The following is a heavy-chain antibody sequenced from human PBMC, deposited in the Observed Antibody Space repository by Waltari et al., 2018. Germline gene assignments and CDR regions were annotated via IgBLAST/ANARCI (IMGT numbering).Heavy chain of an antibody. CDR2: IIPIFGTE. Sequence: QVQLVQSGAEVKKPGSSVKVSCKASGGTFSSYAISWLRQAPGQGLEWMGGIIPIFGTENYAQKFQGRVTITADESTSTAYMELSSLRSEDTAVYYCARDQDYYDSSGYLRFDYWGQGTLVTVSS. D-gene: IGHD3-22*01. CDR3: ARDQDYYDSSGYLRFDY. J-gene: IGHJ4*02. V-gene: IGHV1-69*01. CDR1: GGTFSSYA.